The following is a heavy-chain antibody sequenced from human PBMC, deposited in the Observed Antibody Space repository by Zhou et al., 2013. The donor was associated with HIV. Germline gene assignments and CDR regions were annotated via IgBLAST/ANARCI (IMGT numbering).Heavy chain of an antibody. Sequence: QVQLVQSGAEVKKPGSSVKVSCEASGGTFSSNAISWVRQAPGQGLEWMGGIIPIFGTTNYAQKFQGRVTITTDESTSTAYMELSSLRSDDTAVYYCARGSSPYYFDYWGQGPWSPSPQ. CDR3: ARGSSPYYFDY. J-gene: IGHJ4*02. CDR1: GGTFSSNA. D-gene: IGHD6-13*01. V-gene: IGHV1-69*05. CDR2: IIPIFGTT.